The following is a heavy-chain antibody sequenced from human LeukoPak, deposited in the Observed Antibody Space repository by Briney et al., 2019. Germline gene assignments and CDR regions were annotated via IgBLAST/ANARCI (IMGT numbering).Heavy chain of an antibody. CDR2: INPNSGGT. V-gene: IGHV1-2*02. J-gene: IGHJ6*03. CDR1: GYTFTGYY. D-gene: IGHD6-19*01. CDR3: ARLERSSGWYGGHYYYYMDV. Sequence: ASVKVSCKASGYTFTGYYMHWVRQAPGQGLEWMGWINPNSGGTNYAQKFQGRVTMTRDTSISTAYMELSRLRSDDTAVYYCARLERSSGWYGGHYYYYMDVWGKGTTVTVSS.